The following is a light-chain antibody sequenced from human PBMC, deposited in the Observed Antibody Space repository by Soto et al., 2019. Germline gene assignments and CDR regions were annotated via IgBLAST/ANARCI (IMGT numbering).Light chain of an antibody. CDR2: RDG. Sequence: QSALTQPPSASGTPGQSLTISCAGSSSNIGSNYVYWYQHLPGTAPKLLIFRDGQRPSGVPDRFFGSKSGTSASLPISGLRSGDEADYYCAVWDASLTGWVFGGGTQLTVL. CDR1: SSNIGSNY. V-gene: IGLV1-47*01. J-gene: IGLJ3*02. CDR3: AVWDASLTGWV.